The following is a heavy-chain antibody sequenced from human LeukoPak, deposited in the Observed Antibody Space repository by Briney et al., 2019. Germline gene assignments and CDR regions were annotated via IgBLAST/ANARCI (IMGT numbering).Heavy chain of an antibody. CDR1: GFTFTSSA. D-gene: IGHD6-19*01. Sequence: SVKVSCKASGFTFTSSAVQWVRQARGQRLEWIGWIVVGSGNTNYAQKFQERVTITRDMSTSTAYMELRSLRSEDTAVYYCAAAGSGWSLFDYWGQGTLVTVSS. J-gene: IGHJ4*02. CDR2: IVVGSGNT. CDR3: AAAGSGWSLFDY. V-gene: IGHV1-58*01.